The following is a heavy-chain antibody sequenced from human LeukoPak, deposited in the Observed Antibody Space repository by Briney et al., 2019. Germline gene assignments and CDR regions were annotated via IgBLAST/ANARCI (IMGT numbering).Heavy chain of an antibody. Sequence: SETLSLTCTVSGDSMNNYYWTWMRQPAGKGPEWIGRIYISGNTMYNPSLQSRVTMSLDTSKNHFSLKLRSVTAADTAVYFCARGGVLHTYFDYWGQGTLVSVSS. J-gene: IGHJ4*02. CDR1: GDSMNNYY. CDR3: ARGGVLHTYFDY. V-gene: IGHV4-4*07. D-gene: IGHD3-16*01. CDR2: IYISGNT.